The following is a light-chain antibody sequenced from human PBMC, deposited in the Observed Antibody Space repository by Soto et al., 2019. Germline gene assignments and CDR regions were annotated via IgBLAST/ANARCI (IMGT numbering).Light chain of an antibody. Sequence: QSVLTQPPSVSGSPGQTVTISCTGTSSDVGGSNRVSWYQQPPGTAPKLVIYEVSNRPPGVPERFSGSKSGNTASLTISGLQAEDEADYYCSSYTSSNTYVFGTGTKVTVL. J-gene: IGLJ1*01. CDR2: EVS. V-gene: IGLV2-18*02. CDR3: SSYTSSNTYV. CDR1: SSDVGGSNR.